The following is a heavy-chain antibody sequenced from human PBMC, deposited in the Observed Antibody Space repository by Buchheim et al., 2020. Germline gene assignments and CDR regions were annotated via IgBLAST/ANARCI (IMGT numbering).Heavy chain of an antibody. Sequence: QVQLVESGGGVVQPGRSLRLSCAASGFTFSSYAMHWVRQAPGKGLEWVAVISYDGSNKYYADSVKGRFTISRDNSKNTLYLQMNSLRAEDTAVYYCARDMEKNTAMVYYYGMDVWGQGTT. D-gene: IGHD5-18*01. J-gene: IGHJ6*02. CDR2: ISYDGSNK. CDR1: GFTFSSYA. CDR3: ARDMEKNTAMVYYYGMDV. V-gene: IGHV3-30-3*01.